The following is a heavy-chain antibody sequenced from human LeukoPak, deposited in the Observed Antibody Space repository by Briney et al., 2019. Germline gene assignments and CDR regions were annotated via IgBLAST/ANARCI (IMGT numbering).Heavy chain of an antibody. CDR1: GGSMSSYC. CDR3: AGDGGSFTWYYY. Sequence: PWETLSLTCTVSGGSMSSYCWSWIRQPPGKGLEWIAYISYSGSTNYNPTLKSRVSISVDTSKSQFSLQLSSVTAADTAVYYCAGDGGSFTWYYYWGQGTLVTVSS. V-gene: IGHV4-59*08. J-gene: IGHJ4*02. CDR2: ISYSGST. D-gene: IGHD2-21*02.